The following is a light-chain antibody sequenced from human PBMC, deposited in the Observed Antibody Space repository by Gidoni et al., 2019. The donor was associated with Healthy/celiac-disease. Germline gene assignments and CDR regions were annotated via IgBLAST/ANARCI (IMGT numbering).Light chain of an antibody. J-gene: IGLJ2*01. CDR3: AAWDDSLNGDVV. CDR1: SSNIGSNT. Sequence: QSVLTQPPSASGTPGQRVTISCSGRSSNIGSNTVNWYKQLPGTAPKLLIYSNNQRPSGVPDRFSGSKSGTSASLAISGLQSEDEADYYCAAWDDSLNGDVVFGGGTKLTVL. CDR2: SNN. V-gene: IGLV1-44*01.